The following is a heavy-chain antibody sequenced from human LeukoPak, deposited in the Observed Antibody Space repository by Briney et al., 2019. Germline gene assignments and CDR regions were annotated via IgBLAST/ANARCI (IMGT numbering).Heavy chain of an antibody. CDR3: ARDAIVRDYSNSDY. CDR2: INPNSGGT. CDR1: GYTFSSYG. J-gene: IGHJ4*02. Sequence: ASVKVSCKASGYTFSSYGFSWVRQAPGQGLEWMGWINPNSGGTNYAQKFQGRVTMTRDTSISTAYMELSRLTSDDTAVYYCARDAIVRDYSNSDYWGQGTLVTVSS. V-gene: IGHV1-2*02. D-gene: IGHD4-11*01.